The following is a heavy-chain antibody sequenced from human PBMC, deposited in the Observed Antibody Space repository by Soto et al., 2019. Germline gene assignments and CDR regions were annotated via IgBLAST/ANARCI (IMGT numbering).Heavy chain of an antibody. Sequence: PGGSLRLSCAVAVFTFSSYSVNWVRQAPGKGLEWVSSISSSSYIYYADSVKGRFTISRDNAKNSLYLQMSSLRAEDTAVYYCARIQRELSLYRLSYFDYWGQGTLVTVS. CDR2: ISSSSYI. J-gene: IGHJ4*02. CDR3: ARIQRELSLYRLSYFDY. CDR1: VFTFSSYS. D-gene: IGHD3-16*02. V-gene: IGHV3-21*01.